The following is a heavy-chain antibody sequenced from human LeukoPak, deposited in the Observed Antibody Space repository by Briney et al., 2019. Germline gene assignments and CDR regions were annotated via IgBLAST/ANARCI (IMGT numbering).Heavy chain of an antibody. J-gene: IGHJ4*02. CDR1: GGTFSSYA. Sequence: ASVKVSCKASGGTFSSYAISWVRQAPGQGLEWMGGIIPIFGTANYAQKFQGRVTITADESTSTAYMELSSLRSEDTAVYYCAGGGYNGYEALPYYFDYWGQGTLVTVSS. CDR2: IIPIFGTA. CDR3: AGGGYNGYEALPYYFDY. V-gene: IGHV1-69*01. D-gene: IGHD5-12*01.